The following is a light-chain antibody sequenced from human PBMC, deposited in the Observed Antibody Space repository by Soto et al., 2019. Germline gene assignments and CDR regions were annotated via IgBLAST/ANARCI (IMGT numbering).Light chain of an antibody. J-gene: IGLJ1*01. Sequence: QSVLTQPASVSGSPGQSITISCTGTSSDVGAYDYVSWYQQHPGKAPKYLIYEVSNRPSGSSDRFSGSKSGTTASLTISALQAEDEADYYCSSYTTTDPYVFGTGTKV. CDR1: SSDVGAYDY. V-gene: IGLV2-14*01. CDR2: EVS. CDR3: SSYTTTDPYV.